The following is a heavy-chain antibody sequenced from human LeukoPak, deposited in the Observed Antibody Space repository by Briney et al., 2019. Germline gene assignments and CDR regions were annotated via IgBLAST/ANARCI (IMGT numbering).Heavy chain of an antibody. CDR2: INHSGST. V-gene: IGHV4-34*01. CDR3: ARTSIYYDSSGYRS. CDR1: GGSFSGYY. J-gene: IGHJ5*02. Sequence: SETLSLTCAVYGGSFSGYYWRWIRQPPGKGLEWIGEINHSGSTNYNPSLKSRVIISVDTSKNQFSLKLSSVTAADTAVYYCARTSIYYDSSGYRSWGQGTLDTVSS. D-gene: IGHD3-22*01.